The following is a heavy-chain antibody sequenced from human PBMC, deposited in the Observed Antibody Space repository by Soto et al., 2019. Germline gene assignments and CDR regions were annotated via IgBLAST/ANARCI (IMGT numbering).Heavy chain of an antibody. V-gene: IGHV1-46*01. J-gene: IGHJ4*02. CDR3: ARDSPPVDY. CDR1: GYTFTSYY. Sequence: ASVKVSCKASGYTFTSYYMHWVRQAPGQGLEWMGRINPSGGSTSYAQKFQGRVTMTTDTSTSTAYMELSSLRSDDTAVYYCARDSPPVDYWGQGTLVTVS. CDR2: INPSGGST.